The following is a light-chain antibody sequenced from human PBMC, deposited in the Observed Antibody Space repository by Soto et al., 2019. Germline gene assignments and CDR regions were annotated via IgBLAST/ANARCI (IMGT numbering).Light chain of an antibody. Sequence: DIPMTQSPSTLSASVGDRVTITCRASQSISSWLAWYQQKPGKAPKLLIYKASNLESGVPSRFSGSGSGTEFTLTISSLQPDDFATYYCQQYNGYSRTFGQGTKVEIK. V-gene: IGKV1-5*03. CDR1: QSISSW. CDR2: KAS. CDR3: QQYNGYSRT. J-gene: IGKJ1*01.